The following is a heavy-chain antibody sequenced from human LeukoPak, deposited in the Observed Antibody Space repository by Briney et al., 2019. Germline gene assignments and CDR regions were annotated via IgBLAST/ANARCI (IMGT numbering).Heavy chain of an antibody. CDR2: IVVGSGNT. Sequence: SVKVSCKASGFTFTSSAMQWVRQARGQRLEWIGWIVVGSGNTNYAQKFQERVTITGDMSTSTAYMELSSLRSEDTAVYYCAADQLDCGGDCYDYWGQGTLVTVSS. V-gene: IGHV1-58*02. J-gene: IGHJ4*02. D-gene: IGHD2-21*01. CDR3: AADQLDCGGDCYDY. CDR1: GFTFTSSA.